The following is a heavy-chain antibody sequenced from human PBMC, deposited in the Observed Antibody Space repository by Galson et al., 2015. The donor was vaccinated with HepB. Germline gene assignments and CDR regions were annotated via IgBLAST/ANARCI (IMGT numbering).Heavy chain of an antibody. Sequence: SLRLSCAASGFTFSSYEMNWVRQAPGKGLEWVSYISSSGSTIYYADSVKGRFTISRDNAKNSLYLQMNSLRAEDTAVYYCARVSSGWNYFDYWGQGTLVTVSS. CDR3: ARVSSGWNYFDY. J-gene: IGHJ4*02. CDR1: GFTFSSYE. V-gene: IGHV3-48*03. CDR2: ISSSGSTI. D-gene: IGHD6-19*01.